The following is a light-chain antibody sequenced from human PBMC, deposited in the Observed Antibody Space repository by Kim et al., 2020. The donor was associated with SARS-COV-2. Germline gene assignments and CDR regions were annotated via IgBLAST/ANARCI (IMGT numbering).Light chain of an antibody. CDR3: QKYNSDPWT. CDR1: QDIANS. V-gene: IGKV1-27*01. J-gene: IGKJ1*01. CDR2: AAY. Sequence: GDRVTITCRASQDIANSLAWYQQKPGKVPQVLIYAAYTLQSGVPSRFSGSGSGTEFTLTIGSLQTEDVATYYCQKYNSDPWTFGPGTKVDIK.